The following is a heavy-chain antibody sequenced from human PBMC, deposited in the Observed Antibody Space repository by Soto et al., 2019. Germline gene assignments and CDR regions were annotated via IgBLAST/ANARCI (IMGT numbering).Heavy chain of an antibody. J-gene: IGHJ4*02. CDR3: ARLHYSSSLSCD. Sequence: GDSLTISCHHSGHSFTTHWIGWGRQMPGKGMEWMGLIYPGDSHVRYGPSFQGQVTISIDRSTTTAYLQWSSLKASDTAIYYCARLHYSSSLSCDWGQGNPVTVFS. CDR2: IYPGDSHV. CDR1: GHSFTTHW. D-gene: IGHD6-6*01. V-gene: IGHV5-51*01.